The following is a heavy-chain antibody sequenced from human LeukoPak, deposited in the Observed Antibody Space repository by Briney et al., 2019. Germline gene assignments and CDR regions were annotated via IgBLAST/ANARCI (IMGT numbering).Heavy chain of an antibody. Sequence: GGSLRLSCAASGYTFHTYALSWVRQAPGKGLEWVGRTRNKANSYTTEYAASVKGRFTISRDDPKNLLYLQMNSLKSEDTAVYYCGRSGRYRPSDLWGQGTLVTVSS. CDR2: TRNKANSYTT. J-gene: IGHJ5*02. CDR1: GYTFHTYA. D-gene: IGHD1-26*01. V-gene: IGHV3-72*01. CDR3: GRSGRYRPSDL.